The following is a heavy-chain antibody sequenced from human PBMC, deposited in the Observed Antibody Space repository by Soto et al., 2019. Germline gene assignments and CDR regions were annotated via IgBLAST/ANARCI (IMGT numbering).Heavy chain of an antibody. CDR3: ARVQYTWFDP. CDR2: ISAYNGNT. V-gene: IGHV1-18*04. Sequence: PSVKVSCKTSGYTFTSYSITWVRQAPGQGLEWMGWISAYNGNTNYAQNLQGRVTMTTDTSTSTAYMELRSLRSDDTAVYYRARVQYTWFDPWGQGTLVTVSS. J-gene: IGHJ5*02. CDR1: GYTFTSYS.